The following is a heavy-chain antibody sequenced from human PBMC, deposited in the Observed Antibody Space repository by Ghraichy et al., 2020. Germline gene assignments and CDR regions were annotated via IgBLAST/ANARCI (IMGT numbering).Heavy chain of an antibody. D-gene: IGHD2-15*01. CDR2: INAGNGIT. CDR1: GYSFSSYS. V-gene: IGHV1-3*01. Sequence: ASVKVSCKASGYSFSSYSIHWVRQAPGQRLEWMGWINAGNGITKYSQHFQGRVTITRDRSASTVYMELSRLSLEDTSVYYCARGRVGYCGGGGCYYFDYWGQGTLVTVSS. J-gene: IGHJ4*02. CDR3: ARGRVGYCGGGGCYYFDY.